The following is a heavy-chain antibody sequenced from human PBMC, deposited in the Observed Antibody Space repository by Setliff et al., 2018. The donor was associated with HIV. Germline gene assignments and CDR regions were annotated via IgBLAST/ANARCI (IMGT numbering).Heavy chain of an antibody. V-gene: IGHV3-7*03. D-gene: IGHD2-8*01. CDR3: ARDEWLGRFDP. CDR1: GFTFSKYW. Sequence: GSLRLSCAAYGFTFSKYWMSWVRQAPGKGLEWVANIKKDGSEEDYVESVKGRVTISRDNAKNSLYLQMNNMRVEDTAVYFCARDEWLGRFDPWGQGTLVAVSS. CDR2: IKKDGSEE. J-gene: IGHJ5*02.